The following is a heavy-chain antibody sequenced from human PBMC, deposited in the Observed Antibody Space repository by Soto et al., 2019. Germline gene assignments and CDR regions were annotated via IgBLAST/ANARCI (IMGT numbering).Heavy chain of an antibody. V-gene: IGHV3-23*01. Sequence: GGSLRLSCAASGFTFSSYAMSWVRQAPGKGLEWVSAISGSGGSTYYADSVKSRFTISRDNSKNTLYLQMNSLRAEDTAVYYCAKVGDSSGYYYDYWGQGTLVTVSS. CDR2: ISGSGGST. J-gene: IGHJ4*02. D-gene: IGHD3-22*01. CDR1: GFTFSSYA. CDR3: AKVGDSSGYYYDY.